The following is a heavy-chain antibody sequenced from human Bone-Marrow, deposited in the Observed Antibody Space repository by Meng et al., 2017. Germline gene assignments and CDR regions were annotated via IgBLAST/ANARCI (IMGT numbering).Heavy chain of an antibody. CDR3: ARGYCSGGSCYEY. CDR1: GGSISSYY. CDR2: IYYSGST. Sequence: GSLRLSCTVSGGSISSYYWSWIRQPPGKGLEWIGYIYYSGSTNYNPSLKSRVTISVDTSKNQFSLKLSSVTAADTAVYYCARGYCSGGSCYEYWGQGTLVTVSS. V-gene: IGHV4-59*01. D-gene: IGHD2-15*01. J-gene: IGHJ4*02.